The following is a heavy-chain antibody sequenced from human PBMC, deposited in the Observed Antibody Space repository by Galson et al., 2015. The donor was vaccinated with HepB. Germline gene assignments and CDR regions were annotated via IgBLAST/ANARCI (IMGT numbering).Heavy chain of an antibody. D-gene: IGHD2-2*01. Sequence: SVKVSCKVSGYTLTELSMHWVRQAPGKGLEWMGGFDPEDGETIYAQKFQSRVTMTEDTSTDTAYMELSSLRSEDTAVYYCATECFYCSSTSDSLSFWFDPWGQGTLVTVSS. CDR3: ATECFYCSSTSDSLSFWFDP. V-gene: IGHV1-24*01. CDR1: GYTLTELS. J-gene: IGHJ5*02. CDR2: FDPEDGET.